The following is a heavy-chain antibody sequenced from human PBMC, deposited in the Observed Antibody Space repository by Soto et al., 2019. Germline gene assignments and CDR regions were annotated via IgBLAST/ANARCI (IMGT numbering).Heavy chain of an antibody. D-gene: IGHD6-13*01. J-gene: IGHJ3*02. CDR1: GFTFSSYG. CDR3: AKEVGAAADDISDAFDI. V-gene: IGHV3-30*18. CDR2: ISYDGSNK. Sequence: QVQLVESGGGVVQPGMSLRLSCAASGFTFSSYGMHWVRQAPGKGLEWVAVISYDGSNKYYADSVKGRFTISRDNSKNTLYLQMNSLRAEDTAVYYCAKEVGAAADDISDAFDIWCQGTMVAVSS.